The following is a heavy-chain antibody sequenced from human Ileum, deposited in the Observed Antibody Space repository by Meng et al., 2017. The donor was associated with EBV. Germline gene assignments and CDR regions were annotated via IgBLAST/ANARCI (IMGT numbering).Heavy chain of an antibody. CDR1: NGSVSSYGYY. CDR2: MSYTGST. J-gene: IGHJ4*02. CDR3: ARERGGGDRGIH. D-gene: IGHD2-21*02. V-gene: IGHV4-61*08. Sequence: QVQLQASGPGLVKPSEXLSLTCSVSNGSVSSYGYYWTWIRQPPGKGLEWIGYMSYTGSTNYNSSLKSRVTISVDTSKNQFSLKLTSVTAADTAVYYCARERGGGDRGIHWGQGTLVTVSS.